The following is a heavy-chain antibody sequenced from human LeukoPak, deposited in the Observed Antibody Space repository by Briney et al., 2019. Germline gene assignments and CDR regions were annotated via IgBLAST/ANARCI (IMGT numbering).Heavy chain of an antibody. J-gene: IGHJ4*02. V-gene: IGHV3-7*01. CDR1: GFTFSSYW. CDR3: ARDRGWYRDEKYYFDY. D-gene: IGHD6-19*01. CDR2: IKQDGSEK. Sequence: PGGSLRLSCAASGFTFSSYWMSWVRQAPGKGLEWVANIKQDGSEKYYVDSVKGRFTISRDNAKNSLYLQMNSLRAEDTAVYYCARDRGWYRDEKYYFDYWGQGTLVTVSS.